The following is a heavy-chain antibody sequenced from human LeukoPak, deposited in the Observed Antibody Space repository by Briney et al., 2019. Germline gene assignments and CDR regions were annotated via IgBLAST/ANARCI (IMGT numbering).Heavy chain of an antibody. CDR3: AKAVGSSGYFSRDAFDI. D-gene: IGHD3-22*01. J-gene: IGHJ3*02. CDR1: GFTVSSNS. CDR2: IYTGGTT. Sequence: PGGSLRLSCAAPGFTVSSNSMSWVRQAPGKGLVWVSVIYTGGTTYYADSVKGRFTISRYNSKNTLYLQMNSLRAEDTAIYYCAKAVGSSGYFSRDAFDIWGQGTMVTVSS. V-gene: IGHV3-66*01.